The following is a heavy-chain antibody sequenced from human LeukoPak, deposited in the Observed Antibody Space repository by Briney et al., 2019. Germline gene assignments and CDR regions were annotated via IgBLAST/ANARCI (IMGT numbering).Heavy chain of an antibody. CDR1: GFTFSNAW. D-gene: IGHD6-19*01. CDR3: TTPRWEIAVPGGDY. J-gene: IGHJ4*02. V-gene: IGHV3-15*01. Sequence: PGGSLRLSCAASGFTFSNAWVSWVRQAPGKGLEWVGRIKSKADGGTTEYAAPVKGRFTISRDDSKNILSLQMNSLKTEDTAVYYCTTPRWEIAVPGGDYWGQGTLVTVSS. CDR2: IKSKADGGTT.